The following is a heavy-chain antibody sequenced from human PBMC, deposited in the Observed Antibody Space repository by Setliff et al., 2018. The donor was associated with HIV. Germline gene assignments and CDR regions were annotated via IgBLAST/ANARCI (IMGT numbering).Heavy chain of an antibody. CDR1: GDSISSSYY. CDR2: IYNSGGT. J-gene: IGHJ6*03. CDR3: ARAVRGYWDFHYMDV. Sequence: PSETLSLTCTVSGDSISSSYYWTWIRQPPGKGLEWIGYIYNSGGTNYNPSLKSRVTISLDRSRSQFSLKLTSATAADTAVYYCARAVRGYWDFHYMDVWDKGTTVTVSS. D-gene: IGHD3-10*01. V-gene: IGHV4-59*12.